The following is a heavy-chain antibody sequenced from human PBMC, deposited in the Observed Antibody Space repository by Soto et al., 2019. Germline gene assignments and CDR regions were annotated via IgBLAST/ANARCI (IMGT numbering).Heavy chain of an antibody. D-gene: IGHD3-22*01. V-gene: IGHV4-39*01. CDR3: VGGYYYDSSGYWPHYFDY. J-gene: IGHJ4*02. CDR2: IYYSGST. Sequence: QLQLQESGPGLVKPSETLSLTCTVSGGSISSSSYHWGWIRQPPGKGLEWIGSIYYSGSTYYNPSLKSRVTISVDTSKNQFSLKLSSVTAADTAVYYCVGGYYYDSSGYWPHYFDYWGQGTLVTVSS. CDR1: GGSISSSSYH.